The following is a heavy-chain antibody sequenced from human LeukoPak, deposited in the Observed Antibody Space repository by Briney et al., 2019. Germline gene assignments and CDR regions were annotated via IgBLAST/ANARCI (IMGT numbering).Heavy chain of an antibody. CDR3: ARERTSVLFDY. Sequence: PSETLSLTCTVSGASIRSYYWSWIRQPPGKGLEWIGYIYYSGSTNYNPSLKSRVTISVDTSKNQFSLKLSSVTAADTAVYYCARERTSVLFDYWGQGTLVTVSS. V-gene: IGHV4-59*01. D-gene: IGHD2-2*01. J-gene: IGHJ4*02. CDR1: GASIRSYY. CDR2: IYYSGST.